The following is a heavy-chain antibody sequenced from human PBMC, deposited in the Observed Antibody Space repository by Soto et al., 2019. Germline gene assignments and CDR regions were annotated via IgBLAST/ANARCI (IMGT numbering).Heavy chain of an antibody. Sequence: QVQLVESGGGVVQPGRSLTLSCAASEFTFSSYGIHWVRQAPGKGLEWVAVISYDGSKKQYADSVKGRFTISRDNSKNTLHLQMNSLVAEDTAGYYCAKDTYYHDTTGYYVFDYWGQGTLVTVSS. J-gene: IGHJ4*02. CDR2: ISYDGSKK. V-gene: IGHV3-30*18. CDR3: AKDTYYHDTTGYYVFDY. CDR1: EFTFSSYG. D-gene: IGHD3-22*01.